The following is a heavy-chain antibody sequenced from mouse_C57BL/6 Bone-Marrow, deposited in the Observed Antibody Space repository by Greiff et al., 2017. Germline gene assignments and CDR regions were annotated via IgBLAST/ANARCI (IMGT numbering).Heavy chain of an antibody. Sequence: VQLKESGAELVRPGASVKLSCTASGFNIKDDYMHWVKQRPEQGLEWIGWIDPKNGDTEYASKFQGKATITADTSSNTAYLQLSSLTSEDTAVYYCTMGLFDYWGQGTTLTVSS. CDR2: IDPKNGDT. D-gene: IGHD2-4*01. CDR1: GFNIKDDY. J-gene: IGHJ2*01. CDR3: TMGLFDY. V-gene: IGHV14-4*01.